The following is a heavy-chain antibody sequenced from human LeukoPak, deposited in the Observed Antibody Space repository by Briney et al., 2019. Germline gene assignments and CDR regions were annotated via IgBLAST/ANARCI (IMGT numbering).Heavy chain of an antibody. CDR1: GFTLSSYG. CDR2: IWYDGSNK. V-gene: IGHV3-33*01. CDR3: ARDPPYCSGGSCYGRNFDY. Sequence: GGSLRLSCAASGFTLSSYGMHWVRQAPGKGLEWVAVIWYDGSNKYYADSVKGRFTISRDNSKNTLYLQMNSLRAEDTAVYYCARDPPYCSGGSCYGRNFDYWGQGTLVTVSS. D-gene: IGHD2-15*01. J-gene: IGHJ4*02.